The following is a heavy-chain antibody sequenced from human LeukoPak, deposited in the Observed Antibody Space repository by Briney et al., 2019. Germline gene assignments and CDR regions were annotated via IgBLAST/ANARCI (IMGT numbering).Heavy chain of an antibody. V-gene: IGHV3-7*01. CDR2: IQQDGGEK. CDR3: ARDANYGDYDPVIYYMDV. CDR1: GFTFSIYW. J-gene: IGHJ6*03. Sequence: GSLRLSXAASGFTFSIYWMNWVRQDPGKGLEWVAHIQQDGGEKYYVDSVKGRFTISRDNAKNSLFLQMNSLRAEDTAVYYCARDANYGDYDPVIYYMDVWGKGTTVTVSS. D-gene: IGHD4-17*01.